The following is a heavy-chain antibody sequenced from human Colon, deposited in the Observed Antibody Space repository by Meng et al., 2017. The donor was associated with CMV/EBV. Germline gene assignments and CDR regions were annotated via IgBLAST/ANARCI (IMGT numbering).Heavy chain of an antibody. CDR1: GFTVRRFG. Sequence: GGSLRLSCAVSGFTVRRFGMHWVRQAPGKGLEWVAFIRYDGATKSYADSVMGRFTISRDDSKNTLYLQMNSLRPEDTAMYHCAKDKWDMYDSRGYSCFDPWGQGTRVTVSS. D-gene: IGHD3-22*01. CDR2: IRYDGATK. CDR3: AKDKWDMYDSRGYSCFDP. V-gene: IGHV3-30*02. J-gene: IGHJ5*02.